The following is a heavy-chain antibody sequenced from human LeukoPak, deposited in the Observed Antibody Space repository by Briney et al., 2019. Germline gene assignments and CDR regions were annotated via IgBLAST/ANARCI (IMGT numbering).Heavy chain of an antibody. CDR3: ARAHYYGSGSWFDY. J-gene: IGHJ4*02. CDR1: GFTFSSNY. V-gene: IGHV3-66*01. D-gene: IGHD3-10*01. Sequence: GGSLRLSCAASGFTFSSNYMSWVRQAPGKGLEWVSVIYGGGSTYYADSVKGRFTISRDNSKNTLYLQMNSLRAEDTAVYYCARAHYYGSGSWFDYWGQGTLVTVSS. CDR2: IYGGGST.